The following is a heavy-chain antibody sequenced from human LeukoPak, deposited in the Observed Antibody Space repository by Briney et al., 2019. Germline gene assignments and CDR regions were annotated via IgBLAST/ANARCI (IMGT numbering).Heavy chain of an antibody. V-gene: IGHV3-23*01. CDR2: ISGSGGTT. CDR3: ARERGSSGGNTNGYFDY. J-gene: IGHJ4*02. CDR1: GFTFSNYA. D-gene: IGHD4-23*01. Sequence: AGGSLRLSCAASGFTFSNYAMSWVRQAPGKGLGWVSVISGSGGTTYSADSVKGRFTISRDNSKNTLYLQMNSLRAEDTAAYYCARERGSSGGNTNGYFDYWGQGALVTVSS.